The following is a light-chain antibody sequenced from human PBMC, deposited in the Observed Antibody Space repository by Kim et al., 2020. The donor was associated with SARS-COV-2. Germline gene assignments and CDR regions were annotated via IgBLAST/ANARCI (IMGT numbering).Light chain of an antibody. J-gene: IGKJ1*01. V-gene: IGKV1-NL1*01. Sequence: ASIGDSVTVTCRASQDIRSSLAWYQQKPGKAPTLLTYSASSLASGVPSRFSGSESETEYTLTITSLQPEDFATYYCQQYSGTLGTFGQGTKVDIK. CDR2: SAS. CDR1: QDIRSS. CDR3: QQYSGTLGT.